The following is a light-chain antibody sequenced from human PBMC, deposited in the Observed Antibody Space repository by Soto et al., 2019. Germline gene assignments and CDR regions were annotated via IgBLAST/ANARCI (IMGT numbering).Light chain of an antibody. V-gene: IGKV3-20*01. J-gene: IGKJ4*01. CDR1: QSMSTNY. Sequence: EIVLAQSPDTLSLSPGERATLSCRTSQSMSTNYLAWYQQKSGQPPRLHIYGASIRSTSIPDRFSGSGSGTDFTLTISRLEPEDFAVYYCHQYDSSPLTFGGGAKVEIK. CDR3: HQYDSSPLT. CDR2: GAS.